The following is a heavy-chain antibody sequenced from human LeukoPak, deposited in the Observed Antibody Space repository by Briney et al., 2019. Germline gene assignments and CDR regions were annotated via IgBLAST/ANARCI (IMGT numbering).Heavy chain of an antibody. J-gene: IGHJ3*02. CDR1: GYTFTSYG. Sequence: ASVKVSCKASGYTFTSYGISWVRQAPGQGLEWMGWISAYNGSTNYAQKLQGRVTMTTDTSTSTAYMELRSLRSDDTAVYYCARDLMIVVVTSEQDAFDIWGQGTMVTVSS. CDR3: ARDLMIVVVTSEQDAFDI. CDR2: ISAYNGST. D-gene: IGHD3-22*01. V-gene: IGHV1-18*01.